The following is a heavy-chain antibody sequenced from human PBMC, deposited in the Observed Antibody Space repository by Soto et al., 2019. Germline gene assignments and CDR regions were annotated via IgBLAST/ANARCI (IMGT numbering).Heavy chain of an antibody. CDR2: IIPIFGTA. CDR1: GGTFSSYA. CDR3: AREVPGSGAFDI. V-gene: IGHV1-69*01. Sequence: QVQLVQSGAEVKKPGCSVKVSCKASGGTFSSYAISWVRQAPGQGLAWMGGIIPIFGTANYAQKFQGRVTITADESTSKAYMELSSLRSEDTAVYYCAREVPGSGAFDIWGQGTMVTVSS. J-gene: IGHJ3*02. D-gene: IGHD3-10*01.